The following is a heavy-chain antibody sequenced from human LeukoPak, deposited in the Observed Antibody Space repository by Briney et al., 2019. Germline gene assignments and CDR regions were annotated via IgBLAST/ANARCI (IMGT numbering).Heavy chain of an antibody. D-gene: IGHD5-24*01. V-gene: IGHV3-13*01. Sequence: AGGSLRLSCATSGFTFSSFNMHWVRQGTGRGLEWVSGISTAGDTYYADSVKGRFTISRDNSKNTLYLQMNSLRAEGTAVYYCARDSGRDGYNYLDYWGQGTLVTVSS. CDR2: ISTAGDT. CDR3: ARDSGRDGYNYLDY. CDR1: GFTFSSFN. J-gene: IGHJ4*02.